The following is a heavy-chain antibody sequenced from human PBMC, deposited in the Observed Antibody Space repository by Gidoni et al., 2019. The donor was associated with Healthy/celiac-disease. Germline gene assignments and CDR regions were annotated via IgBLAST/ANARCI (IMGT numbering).Heavy chain of an antibody. CDR2: TYYRSKWYN. V-gene: IGHV6-1*01. D-gene: IGHD6-19*01. CDR3: ARVSRAVAGNWFDY. Sequence: QVQLQQSGPGLVKPSQTLSRTCAISGDSVSSTSAAGNWIGQSPSRGLEWLGRTYYRSKWYNDYAVSVKSRITINPDTSKNQFSLQLNSVTPEDTAVYYCARVSRAVAGNWFDYWGQGTLVTVSS. CDR1: GDSVSSTSAA. J-gene: IGHJ4*02.